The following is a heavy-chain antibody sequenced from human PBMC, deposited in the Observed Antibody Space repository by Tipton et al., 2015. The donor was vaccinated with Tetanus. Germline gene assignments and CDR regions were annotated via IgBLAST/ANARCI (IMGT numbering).Heavy chain of an antibody. CDR3: ARQGTSGNRRIDY. CDR2: IYPDDSDT. J-gene: IGHJ4*02. V-gene: IGHV5-51*01. Sequence: QLVQSGAEVKKPGESLKISCSGSGYSFNIYWLAWVRQMPGKGLEWMGIIYPDDSDTRYSPSFRGQVTISADKSINTAYLEWRSLKASDTAMYFCARQGTSGNRRIDYWGQGTLVTVSS. CDR1: GYSFNIYW. D-gene: IGHD1-1*01.